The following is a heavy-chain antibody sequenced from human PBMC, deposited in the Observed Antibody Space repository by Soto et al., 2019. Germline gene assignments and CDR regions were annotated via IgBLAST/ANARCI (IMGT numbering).Heavy chain of an antibody. D-gene: IGHD6-19*01. V-gene: IGHV4-4*02. J-gene: IGHJ4*02. CDR1: SGSISSSNW. CDR2: IYHSGST. CDR3: ARSSGSGWYGYFDY. Sequence: PSETLSLTCAVSSGSISSSNWWSWVRQPPGKGLEWIGEIYHSGSTNYNPSLKSRVTISVDTSKNQFSLKLSSVTAAHTAVYYCARSSGSGWYGYFDYWAGEPRSPSPQ.